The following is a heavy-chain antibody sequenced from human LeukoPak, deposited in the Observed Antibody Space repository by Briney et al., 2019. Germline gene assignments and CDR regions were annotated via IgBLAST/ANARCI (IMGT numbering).Heavy chain of an antibody. V-gene: IGHV4-59*01. D-gene: IGHD3-10*01. Sequence: SETLSLTCTVSGGSISSYYWSWIRQPPGKGLEWIGYIYYSGSTNYNPSLKSRVTISVDTSKNQFSLKLSSVTAADTAVYYCARITALSPYYYYYYMDVWGKGTTVTVSS. J-gene: IGHJ6*03. CDR2: IYYSGST. CDR1: GGSISSYY. CDR3: ARITALSPYYYYYYMDV.